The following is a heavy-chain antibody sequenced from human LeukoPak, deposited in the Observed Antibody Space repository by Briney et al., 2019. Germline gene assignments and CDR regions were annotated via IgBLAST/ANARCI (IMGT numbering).Heavy chain of an antibody. V-gene: IGHV3-30*02. CDR2: IRYDGSNK. CDR1: GFTFSSYG. J-gene: IGHJ3*02. CDR3: AKDCSSTSCHYAFDI. Sequence: GGSLRLSCAASGFTFSSYGMHWVRQAPGKGLEWVAFIRYDGSNKYYADSVKGRFTISRDNSKNTLYLQMNSLRAEDTAVYYCAKDCSSTSCHYAFDIWGQGTMVTVSS. D-gene: IGHD2-2*01.